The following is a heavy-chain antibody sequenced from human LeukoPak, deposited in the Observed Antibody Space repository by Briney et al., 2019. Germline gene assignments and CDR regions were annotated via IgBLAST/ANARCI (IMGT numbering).Heavy chain of an antibody. CDR2: ISSSSSYI. CDR1: GFTFSSYS. V-gene: IGHV3-21*01. CDR3: ARDKGEDFHDAFDI. D-gene: IGHD3-3*01. J-gene: IGHJ3*02. Sequence: GGSLRLSCAASGFTFSSYSMNWVRQAPGKGLEWVSSISSSSSYIYYADSVKGRFTISRDNAKNSLYLQMNSLRAEDTAVYYCARDKGEDFHDAFDIWGQGTMVTVSS.